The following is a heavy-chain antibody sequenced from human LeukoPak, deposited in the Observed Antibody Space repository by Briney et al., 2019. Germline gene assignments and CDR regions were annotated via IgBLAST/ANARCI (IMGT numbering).Heavy chain of an antibody. CDR1: GGSVSSTNYY. J-gene: IGHJ5*02. CDR2: ISYSGST. V-gene: IGHV4-61*01. D-gene: IGHD2-2*01. Sequence: SETLSLTCTVSGGSVSSTNYYWSWIRQPSGKGLEWIGYISYSGSTNYNPSLKSRVTISVDTSKNQFSLKLNSVTAADTAVYYCARIEVLCSSTSCPRWFDPWGQGTLVTVSS. CDR3: ARIEVLCSSTSCPRWFDP.